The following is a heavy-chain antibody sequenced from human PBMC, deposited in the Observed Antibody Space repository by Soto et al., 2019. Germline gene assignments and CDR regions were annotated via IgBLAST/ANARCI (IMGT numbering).Heavy chain of an antibody. CDR2: IYYSGST. V-gene: IGHV4-39*01. CDR1: GGSSSSSGYY. J-gene: IGHJ6*03. CDR3: ARPYYGSGSYDYYMDV. D-gene: IGHD3-10*01. Sequence: SETLSLSCTVSGGSSSSSGYYWGWIRQPPGKGLEWIGSIYYSGSTYYNPSLKSRVTISVDTSKNQFSLKLSSVTAADTAVYYCARPYYGSGSYDYYMDVWGKGTTVTVSS.